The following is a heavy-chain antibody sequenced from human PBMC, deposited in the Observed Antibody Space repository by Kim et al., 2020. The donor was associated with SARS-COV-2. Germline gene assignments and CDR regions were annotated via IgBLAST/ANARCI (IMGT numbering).Heavy chain of an antibody. D-gene: IGHD3-10*01. Sequence: VNGKFTIARDNSKNTLYLQMNSLRADDTAVYYCAREYYYGSGSYNPYFDYWGQGALVTVSS. V-gene: IGHV3-30*07. CDR3: AREYYYGSGSYNPYFDY. J-gene: IGHJ4*02.